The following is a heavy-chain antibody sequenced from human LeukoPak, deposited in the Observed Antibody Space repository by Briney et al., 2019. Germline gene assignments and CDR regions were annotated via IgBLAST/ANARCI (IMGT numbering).Heavy chain of an antibody. CDR3: AREPPPAGMDV. CDR1: GFTFSSYS. Sequence: PGGSLRLSCAASGFTFSSYSMNWVRQAPGKGLEWVSSISSSSSYIYYADSVKGRFTISRDNAKNSPYLQMNSLRAEDTAVYYCAREPPPAGMDVWGKGTTVTVSS. V-gene: IGHV3-21*01. J-gene: IGHJ6*04. CDR2: ISSSSSYI.